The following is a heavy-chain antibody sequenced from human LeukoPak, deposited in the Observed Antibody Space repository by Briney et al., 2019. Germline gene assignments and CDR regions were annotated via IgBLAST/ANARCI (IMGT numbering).Heavy chain of an antibody. J-gene: IGHJ4*02. CDR2: IKQDGSDK. CDR1: GFTFSSYW. V-gene: IGHV3-7*01. Sequence: GGSLRLSCEVSGFTFSSYWMNWVRQAPGKGLEWVANIKQDGSDKYYVDSVKGRFTISRDNAKNSLYLQMNSLRAEDTAVYYCAIIPRAAAGPSARSPFHYWGQGTLVTVSS. CDR3: AIIPRAAAGPSARSPFHY. D-gene: IGHD6-13*01.